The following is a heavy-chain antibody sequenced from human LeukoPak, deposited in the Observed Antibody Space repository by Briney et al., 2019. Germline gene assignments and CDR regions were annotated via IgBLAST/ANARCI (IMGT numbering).Heavy chain of an antibody. V-gene: IGHV3-48*02. J-gene: IGHJ3*01. CDR2: IDTSSSTM. CDR3: AREDDSWGPNNLDL. Sequence: GGSLRLSCAASAFTFSDYSMNWVRQAPGKGLEWISYIDTSSSTMYYADSVMGRFTISRDNAKESLYLQMSSLRDENTAVYYCAREDDSWGPNNLDLWGQGTMVTVSS. D-gene: IGHD7-27*01. CDR1: AFTFSDYS.